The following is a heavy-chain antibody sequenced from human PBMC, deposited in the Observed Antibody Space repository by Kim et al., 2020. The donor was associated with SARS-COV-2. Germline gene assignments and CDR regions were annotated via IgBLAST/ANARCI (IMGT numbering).Heavy chain of an antibody. V-gene: IGHV1-8*01. Sequence: NSGNTGYAQKFQGRGTMTRNTSISTAYRELSSLRSEDTAVYYCASHWFDPWGQGTLVTVSS. CDR2: NSGNT. CDR3: ASHWFDP. J-gene: IGHJ5*02.